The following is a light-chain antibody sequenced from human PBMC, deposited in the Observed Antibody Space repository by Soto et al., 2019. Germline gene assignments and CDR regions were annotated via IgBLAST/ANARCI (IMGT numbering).Light chain of an antibody. CDR3: MQTLQSPFT. Sequence: EIVMTQSPLSLSVTPGEPASISCRSSQSLLHRSGYTSLDWYMQKPGQSPQLLIYMGSSRASGVPDRFSGSGSGTDFTLEIRRVEAEDVGEYYCMQTLQSPFTFGPGTKVDIK. CDR1: QSLLHRSGYTS. J-gene: IGKJ3*01. CDR2: MGS. V-gene: IGKV2-28*01.